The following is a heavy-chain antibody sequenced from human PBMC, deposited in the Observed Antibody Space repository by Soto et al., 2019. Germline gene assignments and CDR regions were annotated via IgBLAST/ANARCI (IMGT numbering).Heavy chain of an antibody. CDR2: IYSGGNT. V-gene: IGHV3-66*01. D-gene: IGHD4-17*01. J-gene: IGHJ5*02. CDR3: ARNMPVTTLGS. Sequence: EVQLVESGGGLVQPGGSLRLSCAASGVTVSNNYMSWVRQAPGKGLEWVSVIYSGGNTKYADSVKGRVSTSRDSSQNTLYLHMNSLRAEDTAVYYCARNMPVTTLGSWGQGTLVTVSS. CDR1: GVTVSNNY.